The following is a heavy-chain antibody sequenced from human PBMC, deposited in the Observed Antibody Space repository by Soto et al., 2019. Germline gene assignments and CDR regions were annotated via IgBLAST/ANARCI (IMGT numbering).Heavy chain of an antibody. J-gene: IGHJ4*02. V-gene: IGHV1-46*01. Sequence: QVQLVQSGAEVQKPGASVRVSCKASGYIFTNSYLHWVRQAPGQGLEWMGIINPSAGRTNYAQNFQGRVTMTADTSTSTVYMELSSLRSEDTAGYYCARETDILTGFVIDYWGQGTLVIVSS. CDR2: INPSAGRT. CDR3: ARETDILTGFVIDY. D-gene: IGHD3-9*01. CDR1: GYIFTNSY.